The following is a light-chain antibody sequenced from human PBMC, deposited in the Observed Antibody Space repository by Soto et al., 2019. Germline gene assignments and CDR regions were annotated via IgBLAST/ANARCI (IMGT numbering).Light chain of an antibody. CDR2: TTN. Sequence: QSVLTQPPSASVTPGQRVSISCSGSSSNIGNNTVNWYQQFPETAPRLLIYTTNQRPSGVPDRFSGSKSGTSASLAISGLQSEDEADYYCAAWVDSLNGPVFGGGTKLTVL. CDR1: SSNIGNNT. V-gene: IGLV1-44*01. J-gene: IGLJ3*02. CDR3: AAWVDSLNGPV.